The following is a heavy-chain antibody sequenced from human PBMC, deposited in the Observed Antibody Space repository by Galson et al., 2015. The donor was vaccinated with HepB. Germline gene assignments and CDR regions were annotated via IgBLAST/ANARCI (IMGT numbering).Heavy chain of an antibody. D-gene: IGHD3-3*01. V-gene: IGHV3-33*03. J-gene: IGHJ6*02. CDR1: GFTLSSSG. CDR3: AKSTDYDFWSGYGYYYHGLDA. CDR2: IKYDGNNK. Sequence: SLRLSCAVSGFTLSSSGMHWVRQAPGKGQEWVAVIKYDGNNKYYADSVKGRFTISRDNTKNTLDRQMNSLRTEDTAVNYCAKSTDYDFWSGYGYYYHGLDAWGQGTAVTVSS.